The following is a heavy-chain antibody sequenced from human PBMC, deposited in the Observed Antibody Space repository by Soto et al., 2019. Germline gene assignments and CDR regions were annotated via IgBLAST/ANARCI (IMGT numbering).Heavy chain of an antibody. J-gene: IGHJ4*02. D-gene: IGHD3-16*01. Sequence: SETLSLTFTGSGGSMSRYYWIWIRQAPGKGLEWIGYIYYSGYTKYDPSLKSRVTMSVDTSKNQFSLKLSSVTAADTAVYYCAGGMAPIELDFWGQGTLVT. CDR1: GGSMSRYY. V-gene: IGHV4-59*01. CDR2: IYYSGYT. CDR3: AGGMAPIELDF.